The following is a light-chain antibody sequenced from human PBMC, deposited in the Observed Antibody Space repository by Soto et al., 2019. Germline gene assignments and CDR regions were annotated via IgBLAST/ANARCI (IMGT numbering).Light chain of an antibody. CDR1: QGISSA. CDR3: QQFNTYPWT. Sequence: AIQLTQSPSSLSASVGDRVIITCRASQGISSALAWYQQKPGKAPKLLIYDASSLESGVPSRFSGSGSGTDVTLTISSLQPEDFATYYCQQFNTYPWTFGQGTKVEIK. CDR2: DAS. J-gene: IGKJ1*01. V-gene: IGKV1-13*02.